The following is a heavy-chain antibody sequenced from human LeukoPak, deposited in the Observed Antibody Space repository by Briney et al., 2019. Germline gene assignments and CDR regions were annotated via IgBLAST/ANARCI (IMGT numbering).Heavy chain of an antibody. Sequence: PGRSLRLSCAASGFTFSSYAMSWVRQAPGKGLEWVSAISGSGGSTYYADSVKGRFTISRDNSKNTLYLQMNSLRAEDTAVYYCAKDLKDSSPIVGGLDYWGQGTLVTVSS. CDR3: AKDLKDSSPIVGGLDY. V-gene: IGHV3-23*01. D-gene: IGHD6-13*01. J-gene: IGHJ4*02. CDR1: GFTFSSYA. CDR2: ISGSGGST.